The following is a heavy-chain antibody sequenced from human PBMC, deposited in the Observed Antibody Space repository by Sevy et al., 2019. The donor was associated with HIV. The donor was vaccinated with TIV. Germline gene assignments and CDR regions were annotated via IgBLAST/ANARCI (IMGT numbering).Heavy chain of an antibody. CDR1: GYTFTSYG. J-gene: IGHJ4*02. Sequence: ASVKVSCKASGYTFTSYGISWVRQAPGQGLEWMGWISAYNGNTNYAQTLQGRVTMTTDTSTSTAYMELRSLRSDDTAVYYCARDRVVVPAASLDYWGQGTLVTVSS. D-gene: IGHD2-2*01. CDR3: ARDRVVVPAASLDY. V-gene: IGHV1-18*04. CDR2: ISAYNGNT.